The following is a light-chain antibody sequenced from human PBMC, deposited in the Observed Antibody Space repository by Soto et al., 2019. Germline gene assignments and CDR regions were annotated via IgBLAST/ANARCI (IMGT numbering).Light chain of an antibody. Sequence: QSALTQPASVSGSPGQSITISCTGTGSDVGDYNSVSWYQQYPGKAPQLMIYHVSSRPSGVSNRFSGSKSGNTASLTISGLQAEDEADYYCSSYTSSNTLVFGTGTKV. CDR3: SSYTSSNTLV. J-gene: IGLJ1*01. CDR2: HVS. V-gene: IGLV2-14*01. CDR1: GSDVGDYNS.